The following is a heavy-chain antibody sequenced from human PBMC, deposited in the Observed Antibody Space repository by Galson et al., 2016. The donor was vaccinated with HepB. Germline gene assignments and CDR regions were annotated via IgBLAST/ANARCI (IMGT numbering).Heavy chain of an antibody. CDR1: GFNFDDYA. CDR3: ARRRARNGRFERYFDL. Sequence: SLRLSCAASGFNFDDYAMHWVRQVPGKGLEWVSGITYNSGDIEYADSVKGRFTISRDNAKNSLFLQMNSLRVEDTAVYYCARRRARNGRFERYFDLWGRGTLVTVSS. J-gene: IGHJ2*01. V-gene: IGHV3-9*01. D-gene: IGHD3-10*01. CDR2: ITYNSGDI.